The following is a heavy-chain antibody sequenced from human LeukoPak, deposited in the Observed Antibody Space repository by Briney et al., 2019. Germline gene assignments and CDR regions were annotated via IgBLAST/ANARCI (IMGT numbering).Heavy chain of an antibody. CDR3: ARVPGSQTGDDAFDI. J-gene: IGHJ3*02. V-gene: IGHV4-39*07. Sequence: SETLSLTCTASGGSISSSSYYWGWIRQPPGKGLEWVGSIYYSGSTYYNPSLKSRVTISVDTSKNQFSLKLSSVTAADTAVYYCARVPGSQTGDDAFDIWGQGTMVTVSS. CDR2: IYYSGST. D-gene: IGHD1-26*01. CDR1: GGSISSSSYY.